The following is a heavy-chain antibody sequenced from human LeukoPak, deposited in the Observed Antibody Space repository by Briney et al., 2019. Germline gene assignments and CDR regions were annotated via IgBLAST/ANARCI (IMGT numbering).Heavy chain of an antibody. V-gene: IGHV3-23*01. CDR1: GFTFSSYA. CDR3: ARSFSGMDY. Sequence: PGGSLRLSCAASGFTFSSYAMSWVRQAPGKGLEWVSAISGSGGSTYYADSVKGRFTISRDNSKNTLYLQMGSLRTEDMAVYYCARSFSGMDYWGQGTLVTVSS. CDR2: ISGSGGST. J-gene: IGHJ4*02. D-gene: IGHD3-10*01.